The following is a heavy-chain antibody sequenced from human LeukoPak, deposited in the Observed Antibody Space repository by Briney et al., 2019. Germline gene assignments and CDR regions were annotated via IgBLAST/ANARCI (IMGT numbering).Heavy chain of an antibody. CDR1: GGTFSSYA. CDR3: ARDHREGTMVRGVNWFDP. D-gene: IGHD3-10*01. V-gene: IGHV1-69*06. J-gene: IGHJ5*02. Sequence: GASVKVSCKASGGTFSSYAISWVRQAPGQGLEWMGGIIPIFGTANYAQKFQGRVTITADKSTSTAYMELSSLRSEDTAVYYCARDHREGTMVRGVNWFDPWGQGTLVTVSS. CDR2: IIPIFGTA.